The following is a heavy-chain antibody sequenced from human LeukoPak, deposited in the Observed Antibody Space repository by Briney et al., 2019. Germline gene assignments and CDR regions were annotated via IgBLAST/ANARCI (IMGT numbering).Heavy chain of an antibody. J-gene: IGHJ4*02. Sequence: GGSLRLSCVGSGFNFMQYGMMWVRQAPGKGLEWVSSISSSSSYIYSADSVKGRFTISRDNARNSLYLRMNSLRAEDTAVYYCARDPGAYSSSPIDYWGQGTLVTVSS. V-gene: IGHV3-21*01. D-gene: IGHD6-6*01. CDR1: GFNFMQYG. CDR3: ARDPGAYSSSPIDY. CDR2: ISSSSSYI.